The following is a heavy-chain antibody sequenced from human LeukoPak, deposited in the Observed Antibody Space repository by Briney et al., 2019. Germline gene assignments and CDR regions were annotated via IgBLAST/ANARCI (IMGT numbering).Heavy chain of an antibody. CDR1: GYTFTSYG. Sequence: ASVKVSCKASGYTFTSYGISWVRQAPGQGLEWMGWISAYNGNTNYAQKLQGRVTMTTDTSTSTAYMELRSLRSDDTAVYYCTGGNIATRRGDNWFDPWGQGTLVTVSS. D-gene: IGHD6-6*01. J-gene: IGHJ5*02. CDR3: TGGNIATRRGDNWFDP. CDR2: ISAYNGNT. V-gene: IGHV1-18*01.